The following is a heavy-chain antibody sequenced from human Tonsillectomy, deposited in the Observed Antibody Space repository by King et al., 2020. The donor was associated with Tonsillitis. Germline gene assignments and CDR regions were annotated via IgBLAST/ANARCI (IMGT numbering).Heavy chain of an antibody. CDR3: AKAGELEWLRRTTLTAFDI. CDR1: GFSFSSYS. D-gene: IGHD5-12*01. CDR2: ISASGGST. Sequence: VQLVQSGGGLVQPGGSLRLSCAASGFSFSSYSMSWLRQAPGKGLEWVSGISASGGSTYYAESVKGPFTISRDNSMDTLSLQMHSLRAEDTAVYYCAKAGELEWLRRTTLTAFDIWGQGTMVTVSS. V-gene: IGHV3-23*04. J-gene: IGHJ3*02.